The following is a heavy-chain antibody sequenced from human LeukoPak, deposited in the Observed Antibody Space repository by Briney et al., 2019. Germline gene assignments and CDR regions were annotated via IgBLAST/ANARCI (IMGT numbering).Heavy chain of an antibody. V-gene: IGHV7-4-1*02. CDR1: GYTFTSSG. J-gene: IGHJ4*02. D-gene: IGHD3-10*01. CDR2: INTNTGSP. CDR3: ARFTGGLNYGIDC. Sequence: ASVKVSCKASGYTFTSSGMVWMRQTPGQGLEWMGWINTNTGSPTYAQDFTGRFVFSLDTSVSTAYLQISSLEAEDTAVYYCARFTGGLNYGIDCWGQGTLVTVSP.